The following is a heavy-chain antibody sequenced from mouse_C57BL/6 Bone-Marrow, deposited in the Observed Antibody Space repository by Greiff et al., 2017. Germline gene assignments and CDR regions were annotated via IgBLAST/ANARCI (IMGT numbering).Heavy chain of an antibody. CDR1: GYAFTNYL. V-gene: IGHV1-54*01. Sequence: QVRLKESGAELVRPGTSVKVSCKASGYAFTNYLIEWVKQRPGQGLEWIGVINPGSGGTNYTEKFKGKATLTADKSSSTAYMQLSSLTSEDSAVYFCARSKNWDSWFAYWGQGTLVTVSA. CDR2: INPGSGGT. J-gene: IGHJ3*01. D-gene: IGHD4-1*01. CDR3: ARSKNWDSWFAY.